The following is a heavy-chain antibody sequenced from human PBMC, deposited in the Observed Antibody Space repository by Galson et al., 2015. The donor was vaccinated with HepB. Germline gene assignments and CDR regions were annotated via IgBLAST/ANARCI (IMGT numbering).Heavy chain of an antibody. J-gene: IGHJ4*02. V-gene: IGHV4-31*03. CDR2: IYHSGDT. CDR1: GGSITTGGYY. D-gene: IGHD1-14*01. Sequence: TLSLTCTVSGGSITTGGYYWTWIRQHPGKGLEWIGYIYHSGDTYYNPSLKSRVTISVDTSKNQFSLKLNSVTAADTAVYSCARGAGTERFGYWGQGTQVTVSS. CDR3: ARGAGTERFGY.